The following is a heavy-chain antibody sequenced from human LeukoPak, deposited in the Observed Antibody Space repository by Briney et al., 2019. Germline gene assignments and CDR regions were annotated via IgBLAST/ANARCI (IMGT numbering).Heavy chain of an antibody. J-gene: IGHJ4*02. D-gene: IGHD3-16*01. V-gene: IGHV4-4*07. CDR1: GGSISSYY. CDR3: ARYYYSVLDY. CDR2: IYTTGST. Sequence: SETLSLTCTVSGGSISSYYWTWIRQPAGKGLEWIGRIYTTGSTNYNPSLNSRVTMSVDTSKNQFSLKLSSVTAADTAVYYCARYYYSVLDYWGQGTLVTVSS.